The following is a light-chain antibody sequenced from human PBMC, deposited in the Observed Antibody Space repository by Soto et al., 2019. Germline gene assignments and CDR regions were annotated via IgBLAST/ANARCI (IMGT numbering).Light chain of an antibody. CDR3: QQYNSYSRT. J-gene: IGKJ1*01. Sequence: IQMTQAPFTLSASVGYRVSITCRASQSISTWLAWYQQKPGKAPKLLISDAFSLQSGFPSRFSGSGSGTEFTLTISSLQADDFATYYCQQYNSYSRTFGQGT. V-gene: IGKV1-5*01. CDR2: DAF. CDR1: QSISTW.